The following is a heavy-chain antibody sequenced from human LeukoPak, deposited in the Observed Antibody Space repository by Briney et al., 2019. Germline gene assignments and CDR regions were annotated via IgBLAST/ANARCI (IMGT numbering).Heavy chain of an antibody. Sequence: GGSLRLSCTASGFTFSRYRMNWVRQAPGKGLEWVSHISSSGSTIYYADSVKGRFTISRDNAKNSLYLQMNSLRDEDTAVYYCARDRFGGSYYYDSSGYSAFDYWGQGTLVTVSS. CDR3: ARDRFGGSYYYDSSGYSAFDY. V-gene: IGHV3-48*02. CDR1: GFTFSRYR. J-gene: IGHJ4*02. CDR2: ISSSGSTI. D-gene: IGHD3-22*01.